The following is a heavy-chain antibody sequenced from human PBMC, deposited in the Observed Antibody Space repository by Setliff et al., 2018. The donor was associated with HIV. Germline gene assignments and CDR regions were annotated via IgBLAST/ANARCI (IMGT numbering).Heavy chain of an antibody. D-gene: IGHD5-12*01. CDR3: ARLGDSGYDFRGYFDY. CDR2: VYYSGGT. V-gene: IGHV4-39*01. CDR1: GGSVSDTSYY. Sequence: PSETLSLTCTVSGGSVSDTSYYGGGTRQPPGKGLEWLANVYYSGGTYYNPSLNSRVTISVDTSRNQFSLKLTSVTAADTALYFCARLGDSGYDFRGYFDYWGQGKLVTVSS. J-gene: IGHJ4*02.